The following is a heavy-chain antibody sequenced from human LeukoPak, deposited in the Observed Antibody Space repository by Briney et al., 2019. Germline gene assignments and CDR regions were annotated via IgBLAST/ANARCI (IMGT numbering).Heavy chain of an antibody. CDR3: ARDYYDSSGYYWGYFQH. CDR2: ISYDGSNK. V-gene: IGHV3-30-3*01. CDR1: GFTFSSYA. D-gene: IGHD3-22*01. Sequence: PGGSLRLSCAASGFTFSSYAMHSGRQAPGKGLEWVAVISYDGSNKYYADSVKGRFTISRDNSKNTLYLQMNSLRAEDTAVYLSARDYYDSSGYYWGYFQHWGQGTLVTVSS. J-gene: IGHJ1*01.